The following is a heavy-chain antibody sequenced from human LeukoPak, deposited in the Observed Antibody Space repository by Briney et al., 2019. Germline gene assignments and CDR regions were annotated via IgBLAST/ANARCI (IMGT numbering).Heavy chain of an antibody. V-gene: IGHV3-23*01. Sequence: PGGSLRLSCAASGFTFSSYAMSWVRQAPGKGLEWVSAISGSGGSTYYADSVKGRFTISRDNSKNTLYLQMNSLRAEDTAVYYCAKVYYGSGSCYKPRITYWGQGTLVTVSS. D-gene: IGHD3-10*01. CDR3: AKVYYGSGSCYKPRITY. J-gene: IGHJ4*02. CDR1: GFTFSSYA. CDR2: ISGSGGST.